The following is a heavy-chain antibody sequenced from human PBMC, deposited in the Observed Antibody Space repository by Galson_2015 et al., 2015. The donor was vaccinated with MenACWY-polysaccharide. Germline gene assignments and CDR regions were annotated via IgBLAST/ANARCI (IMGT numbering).Heavy chain of an antibody. CDR2: ISAYNGNT. CDR1: GYTFIDYG. D-gene: IGHD2/OR15-2a*01. CDR3: ARDGEIVTTRVDY. J-gene: IGHJ4*02. V-gene: IGHV1-18*01. Sequence: SVKVSCKASGYTFIDYGISWVRQAPGQGLEWMGWISAYNGNTNYAQKFQGRVTMTTDTSTSTAYMEVRSLRSDGTAVYYCARDGEIVTTRVDYWGQGTLVTVSS.